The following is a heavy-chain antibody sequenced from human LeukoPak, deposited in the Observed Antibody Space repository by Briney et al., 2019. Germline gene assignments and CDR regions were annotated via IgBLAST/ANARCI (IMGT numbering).Heavy chain of an antibody. Sequence: SGPTLVNLTQTLTLTCTFSGFSLSTSGVGVGWIRQPPGKALEWLALIYWNDDKRYSPSLKSRLTITKDTSKNQVVLTMTNMDPVDTATYYCAHRQGRWEPLPIDAFDIWGQGTMVTVSS. V-gene: IGHV2-5*01. J-gene: IGHJ3*02. CDR2: IYWNDDK. D-gene: IGHD1-26*01. CDR3: AHRQGRWEPLPIDAFDI. CDR1: GFSLSTSGVG.